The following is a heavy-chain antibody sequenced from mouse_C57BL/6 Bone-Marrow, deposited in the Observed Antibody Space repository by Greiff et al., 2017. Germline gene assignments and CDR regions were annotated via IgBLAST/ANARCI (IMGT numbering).Heavy chain of an antibody. Sequence: QVQLQQPGAELVMPGASVKLSCKASGYTFTSYWMHWVKQRPGQGLAWIGEIDPSDSYTNYNQKFKGKSTLTVDKSSSTAYMQLSSLTSEDSAVYYCARTLYSNYGAYWGQGTLVTVSA. V-gene: IGHV1-69*01. CDR3: ARTLYSNYGAY. J-gene: IGHJ3*01. CDR2: IDPSDSYT. D-gene: IGHD2-5*01. CDR1: GYTFTSYW.